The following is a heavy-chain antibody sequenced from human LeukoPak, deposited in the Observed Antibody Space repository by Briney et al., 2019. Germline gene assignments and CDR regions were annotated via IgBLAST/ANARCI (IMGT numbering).Heavy chain of an antibody. D-gene: IGHD3-3*01. CDR2: INPSGGST. Sequence: ASVKVSCKSSGYTFTSYYMHWVRQAPGQGLEWMGIINPSGGSTSYAQKFQGRVTMTRDTSTSTVYMEPSSLRSEDTAVYYCARGLRLEWLYLHLDYWGQGTLVTVSS. V-gene: IGHV1-46*01. CDR3: ARGLRLEWLYLHLDY. J-gene: IGHJ4*02. CDR1: GYTFTSYY.